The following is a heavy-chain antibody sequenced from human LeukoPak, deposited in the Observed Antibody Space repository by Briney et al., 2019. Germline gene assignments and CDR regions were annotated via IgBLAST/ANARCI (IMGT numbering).Heavy chain of an antibody. V-gene: IGHV3-23*01. CDR3: AKGGAATMRDGYNYYYNYMEV. CDR2: ISGSGGHT. D-gene: IGHD5-24*01. J-gene: IGHJ6*03. CDR1: GITFSSHA. Sequence: PGGSLRLSCAASGITFSSHAMSWVRQAPGKGLEWVSLISGSGGHTYYGDSVKGRFTISRDNSTNRLYLQMNSLRPEDTAVYYCAKGGAATMRDGYNYYYNYMEVWGRGTTVTVSS.